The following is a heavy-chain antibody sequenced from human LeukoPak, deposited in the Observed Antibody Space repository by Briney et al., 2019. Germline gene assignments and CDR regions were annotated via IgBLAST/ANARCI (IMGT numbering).Heavy chain of an antibody. CDR2: IKQDGSEK. Sequence: GGSLRLSRAASGFTFSSYWMSWVRQAPGKGLEWVANIKQDGSEKYYVDSVKGRFTISRDNAKNSLYLQMNRLRAEDTAVYYCAREGLVRGLFSFMRTRRGSSMDVWGKGTTVTISS. D-gene: IGHD3-10*01. J-gene: IGHJ6*03. CDR1: GFTFSSYW. CDR3: AREGLVRGLFSFMRTRRGSSMDV. V-gene: IGHV3-7*01.